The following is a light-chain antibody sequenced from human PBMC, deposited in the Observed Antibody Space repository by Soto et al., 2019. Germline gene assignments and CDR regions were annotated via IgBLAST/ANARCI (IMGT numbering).Light chain of an antibody. V-gene: IGLV1-40*01. J-gene: IGLJ1*01. Sequence: QSVLTQPPSVSGAPGQRVTISCTGSSSNIGAGYDVHWFQQFPGTAPKLLIYSSYNRPSGVPDRFSGSKSGTSAFLAITGLQAEDEADFYCQSYDSSLSAYVFGTGTKVTVL. CDR3: QSYDSSLSAYV. CDR2: SSY. CDR1: SSNIGAGYD.